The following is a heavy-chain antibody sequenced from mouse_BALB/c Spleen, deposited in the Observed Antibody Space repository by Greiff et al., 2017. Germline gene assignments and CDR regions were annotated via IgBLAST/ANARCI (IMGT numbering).Heavy chain of an antibody. CDR2: IDPSDSYT. D-gene: IGHD2-1*01. Sequence: VQLQQSGAELVKPGASVKLSCKASGYTFTSYWMHWVKQRPGQGLEWIGEIDPSDSYTNYNQKFKGKATLTVDKSSSTAYMQLSSLTSEDSAVYYCARPYGNYVMDYWGQGTSVTVSS. CDR3: ARPYGNYVMDY. CDR1: GYTFTSYW. V-gene: IGHV1-69*02. J-gene: IGHJ4*01.